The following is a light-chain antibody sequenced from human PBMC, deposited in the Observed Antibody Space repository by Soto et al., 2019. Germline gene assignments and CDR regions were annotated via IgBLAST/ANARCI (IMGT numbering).Light chain of an antibody. CDR3: QQYNSYSVT. CDR2: DAS. Sequence: DIQMTQSPSTLSASVGDRVTITCRASQSISSWLAWYQQKPGKAPKLLIYDASSLESGVPSRFSGSGSGTEFTLTISSLQPDDFATYYCQQYNSYSVTFGRGTMVEIK. CDR1: QSISSW. J-gene: IGKJ4*01. V-gene: IGKV1-5*01.